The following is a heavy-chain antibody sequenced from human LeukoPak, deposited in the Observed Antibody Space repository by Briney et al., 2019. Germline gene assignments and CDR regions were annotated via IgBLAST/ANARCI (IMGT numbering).Heavy chain of an antibody. CDR1: GFTFISYC. Sequence: GGSLRLSCAASGFTFISYCMSWVRQAPGKGLEWVANIKQDGSEKYYVDSVKGRFTISRDNAKNSLYLQMNSLRAEDTAVYYCASDYYDSSGWGFDIWGQGTMVTVSS. D-gene: IGHD3-22*01. CDR3: ASDYYDSSGWGFDI. V-gene: IGHV3-7*01. J-gene: IGHJ3*02. CDR2: IKQDGSEK.